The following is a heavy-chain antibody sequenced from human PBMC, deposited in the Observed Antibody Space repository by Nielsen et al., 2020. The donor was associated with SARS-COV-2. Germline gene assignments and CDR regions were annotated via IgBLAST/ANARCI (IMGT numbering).Heavy chain of an antibody. CDR2: IYYSGST. D-gene: IGHD3-10*01. CDR3: ARDDMVRGLFDY. CDR1: GGSISSGDYY. V-gene: IGHV4-30-4*01. J-gene: IGHJ4*02. Sequence: SETLSLTCTVSGGSISSGDYYWSWIRQPPGKGLEWIGYIYYSGSTYYNPSLKNRVTISVDTSKNQFSLKLSSVTAADTAVYYCARDDMVRGLFDYWGQGTLVTVSS.